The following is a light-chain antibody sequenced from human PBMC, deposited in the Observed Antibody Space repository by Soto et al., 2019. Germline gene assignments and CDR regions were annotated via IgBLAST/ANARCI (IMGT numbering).Light chain of an antibody. CDR2: GAS. CDR1: QSVSSN. J-gene: IGKJ2*01. Sequence: EIVMTQSPATLSVSPGERATLSCRASQSVSSNLAWYQQKPGQAPRLLIYGASIRATGITARFSGSGSGTEFTLTISSLQSEDFAVYYCQQYNNWHTFGQGTKLEIK. V-gene: IGKV3D-15*01. CDR3: QQYNNWHT.